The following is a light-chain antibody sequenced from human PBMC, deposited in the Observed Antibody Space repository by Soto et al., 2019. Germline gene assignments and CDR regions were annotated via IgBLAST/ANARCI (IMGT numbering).Light chain of an antibody. V-gene: IGLV2-14*03. CDR1: RSDVGGYKH. Sequence: QSALTQPASVSGSPGQSISISCTGTRSDVGGYKHVSWYQQHPGKVPRLIIFDASSRPSGVSHRFSGSKSGDTASLTISGLQAEDEADYYCSSYTSVNLYVFGTGTKVTVL. CDR2: DAS. CDR3: SSYTSVNLYV. J-gene: IGLJ1*01.